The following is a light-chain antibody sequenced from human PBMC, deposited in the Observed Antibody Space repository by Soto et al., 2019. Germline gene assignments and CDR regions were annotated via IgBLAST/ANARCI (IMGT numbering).Light chain of an antibody. Sequence: EIVMTQSPATLSVSPGERATLSCRASQSVSNNLVWYQQKPGQAPRPLIYGASARATGIPARFSGSGSGTDFTLTISGLQFEDLAVFYCQQFKTWPLTFGGGNKVEIK. V-gene: IGKV3-15*01. CDR3: QQFKTWPLT. J-gene: IGKJ4*01. CDR2: GAS. CDR1: QSVSNN.